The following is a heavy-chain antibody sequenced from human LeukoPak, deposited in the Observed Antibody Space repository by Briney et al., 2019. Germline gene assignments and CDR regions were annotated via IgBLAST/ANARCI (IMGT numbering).Heavy chain of an antibody. CDR2: INPSGGST. D-gene: IGHD3-22*01. CDR1: GYTFTSYY. J-gene: IGHJ3*02. CDR3: ARALYYDRSPDTFDI. V-gene: IGHV1-46*01. Sequence: GASVKVSCRASGYTFTSYYMHWVRQAPGQGLEWMGIINPSGGSTSCAQKFQGRVTMTRDTSTSTVYMELSSLRSEDTAVYYCARALYYDRSPDTFDIWGQGTMVTVSS.